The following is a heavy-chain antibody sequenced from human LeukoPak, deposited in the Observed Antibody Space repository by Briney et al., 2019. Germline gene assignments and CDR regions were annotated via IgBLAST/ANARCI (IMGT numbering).Heavy chain of an antibody. CDR2: ISSDGSIT. J-gene: IGHJ4*01. CDR1: GFTFSTYW. CDR3: ARHLNYYLDY. V-gene: IGHV3-74*01. D-gene: IGHD3-10*01. Sequence: GGSRRLSCAASGFTFSTYWMHWVRQAPGKWRVWVSRISSDGSITGYADSVKGRFTISRDNAKNTLYMQMNSLRAEDTAVYYCARHLNYYLDY.